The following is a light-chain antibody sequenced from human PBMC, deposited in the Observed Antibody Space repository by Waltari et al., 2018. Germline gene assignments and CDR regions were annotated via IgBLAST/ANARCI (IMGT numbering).Light chain of an antibody. V-gene: IGKV1-NL1*01. CDR1: QVISDS. J-gene: IGKJ1*01. CDR2: VTS. CDR3: QQYDITPWT. Sequence: IKMTQQPSSLSASVGESVTITCRSSQVISDSLAWYQQKPGKAPKLLLYVTSRLESGVPSRFSGSGSGPDYTLTISSLQTEDFATYYCQQYDITPWTFGQGTKVEIK.